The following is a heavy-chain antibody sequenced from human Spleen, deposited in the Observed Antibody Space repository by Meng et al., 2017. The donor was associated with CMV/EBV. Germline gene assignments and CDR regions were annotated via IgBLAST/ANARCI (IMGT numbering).Heavy chain of an antibody. Sequence: GGSLRLSCAASGFTFSSYWMSWVRQAPGKGLEWVANIKQDGSEKYYVDSVKGRFTISRDNAKNSLYLQMNSLRAEDTAVYYCARDSAAARQFYYYGMDVWGQGTTVTVSS. CDR3: ARDSAAARQFYYYGMDV. CDR1: GFTFSSYW. V-gene: IGHV3-7*01. CDR2: IKQDGSEK. J-gene: IGHJ6*02. D-gene: IGHD6-6*01.